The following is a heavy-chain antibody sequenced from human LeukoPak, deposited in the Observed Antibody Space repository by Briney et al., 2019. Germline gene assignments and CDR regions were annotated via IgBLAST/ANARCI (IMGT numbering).Heavy chain of an antibody. D-gene: IGHD3-22*01. J-gene: IGHJ4*02. Sequence: GGSLRLSCAASGFTFSSYSMNWVRQAPGKGLEWVSFISSSSSYIYYADSVKGRFTISRDNAKNTLYLQMNSLRAEDTAVYYCARDYYDSSGYSTFDYWGQGTLVTVSS. CDR1: GFTFSSYS. V-gene: IGHV3-21*01. CDR2: ISSSSSYI. CDR3: ARDYYDSSGYSTFDY.